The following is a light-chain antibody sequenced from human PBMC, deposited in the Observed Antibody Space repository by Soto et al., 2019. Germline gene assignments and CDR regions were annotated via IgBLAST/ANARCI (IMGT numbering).Light chain of an antibody. V-gene: IGKV3-20*01. J-gene: IGKJ4*01. CDR3: QQYGSSPLT. CDR2: GAS. Sequence: EIVLTQYPGTLSLSPGERATLSCRASQSVSSSYLAWYQQKPGQAPRLLIYGASSRATGIPDRFSGSGSGTDFTLTISRLEPEYFAVYYCQQYGSSPLTFGGGTKVEIK. CDR1: QSVSSSY.